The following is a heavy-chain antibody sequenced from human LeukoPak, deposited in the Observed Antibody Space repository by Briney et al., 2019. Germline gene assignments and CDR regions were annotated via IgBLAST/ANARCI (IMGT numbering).Heavy chain of an antibody. CDR2: IYYSGST. V-gene: IGHV4-39*01. J-gene: IGHJ4*02. D-gene: IGHD5-18*01. CDR3: ARHSVVYSYESPYDC. CDR1: GGSISSSSYY. Sequence: PSETLSLTCTVSGGSISSSSYYWGWIRQPPGKGLEWIGSIYYSGSTYYNPALKSRVTISVDTSKNQFSLKLSSVTAADTAVYYCARHSVVYSYESPYDCWGQGTLVTVSS.